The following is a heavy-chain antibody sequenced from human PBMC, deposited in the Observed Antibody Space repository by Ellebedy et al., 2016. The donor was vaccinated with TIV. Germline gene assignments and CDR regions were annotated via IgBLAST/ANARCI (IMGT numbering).Heavy chain of an antibody. D-gene: IGHD1-26*01. CDR1: GDSINRTSYY. V-gene: IGHV4-39*01. CDR2: IYYSGRT. CDR3: ARRSAGGSYLDYFDY. Sequence: MPSETLSLTCTVSGDSINRTSYYWGWIRQPPGKGLEWIGNIYYSGRTYYNPSLKSRVIISADTSKNQFSLNLSSVTAADTAVYYCARRSAGGSYLDYFDYWGQGILVIVSA. J-gene: IGHJ4*02.